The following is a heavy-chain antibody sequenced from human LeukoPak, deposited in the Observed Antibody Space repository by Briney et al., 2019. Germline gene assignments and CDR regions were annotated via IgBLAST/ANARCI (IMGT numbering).Heavy chain of an antibody. CDR2: ISSSSCYI. CDR3: ARDGGAGDIVVSYFDY. V-gene: IGHV3-21*01. J-gene: IGHJ4*02. D-gene: IGHD2-2*01. Sequence: GGSLRLSCAASGFTFSSYSMNWVRQAPGKGLEWVSSISSSSCYIYYADSEKGRFTISRDNAKNSLYLQMSSLRAEDTAVYYCARDGGAGDIVVSYFDYWGQGTLVTVSS. CDR1: GFTFSSYS.